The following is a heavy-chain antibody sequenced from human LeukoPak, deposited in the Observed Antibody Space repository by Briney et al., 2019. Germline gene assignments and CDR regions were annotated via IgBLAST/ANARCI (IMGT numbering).Heavy chain of an antibody. CDR3: ARKSDSLMLRGGDC. V-gene: IGHV3-66*01. CDR2: IYSGGTT. D-gene: IGHD3-10*01. Sequence: GGSLRLSCAASGFTSGTSWMSWVRQAPGKGLECVSIIYSGGTTYYADSVRGRFTISRDNSKNTLYLQMDRLRVEDTAVYYCARKSDSLMLRGGDCWGQGTLVTVSS. CDR1: GFTSGTSW. J-gene: IGHJ4*02.